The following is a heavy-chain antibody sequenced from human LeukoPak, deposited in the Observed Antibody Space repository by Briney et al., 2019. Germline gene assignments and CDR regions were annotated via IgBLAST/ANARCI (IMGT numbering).Heavy chain of an antibody. CDR1: GFTFSSYW. Sequence: GRSLRLSCAASGFTFSSYWMHWVRQAPGKGLVWVSRISCDGSSTSYADSVKGRFTISRDNAKNTLYLQMNSLRAEDTAVYYCARDYYDSSGYYRPEGAFDIWGQGTMVTVSS. CDR2: ISCDGSST. V-gene: IGHV3-74*01. D-gene: IGHD3-22*01. J-gene: IGHJ3*02. CDR3: ARDYYDSSGYYRPEGAFDI.